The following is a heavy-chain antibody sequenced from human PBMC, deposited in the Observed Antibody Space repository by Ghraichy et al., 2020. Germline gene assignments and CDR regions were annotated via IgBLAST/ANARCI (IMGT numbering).Heavy chain of an antibody. CDR1: GFTFSSYA. CDR3: ARGERLWDHFDY. V-gene: IGHV3-30*04. Sequence: GGSLRLSCAASGFTFSSYAMHWVRQAPGKGLEWVAVISYDGSNKYYADSVKGRFTISRDNSKNTLYLQMNSLRAEDTAVYYCARGERLWDHFDYWGQGTLVTVSS. D-gene: IGHD6-25*01. CDR2: ISYDGSNK. J-gene: IGHJ4*02.